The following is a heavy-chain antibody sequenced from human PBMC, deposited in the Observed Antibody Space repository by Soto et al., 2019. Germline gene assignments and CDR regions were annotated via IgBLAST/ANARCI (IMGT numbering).Heavy chain of an antibody. V-gene: IGHV3-74*02. CDR1: GFTFSNYW. D-gene: IGHD2-15*01. CDR3: ARGDCVGDTCYSLAGSFYYYMDV. Sequence: ESGGGLVQPGGSLRLSCAASGFTFSNYWMYWVRQAPGKGLEWVSRINSDGSVSSHADSVRGRLTISRDNVKNTLYLHMDSLRAEDTAVYFCARGDCVGDTCYSLAGSFYYYMDVWGKGTTVTVFS. CDR2: INSDGSVS. J-gene: IGHJ6*03.